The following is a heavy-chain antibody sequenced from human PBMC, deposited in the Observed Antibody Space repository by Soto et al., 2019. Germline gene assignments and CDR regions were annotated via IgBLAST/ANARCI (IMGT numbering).Heavy chain of an antibody. Sequence: SETLSLTCGVYGGSFSGYYWSWIRQPPGKGLEWIGYIYYSGSTNYNPSLKSRVTISVDTSKNQFSLKLSSVTAADTAVYYCARWYGSYYSYFDYWGQGTLVTVSS. J-gene: IGHJ4*02. V-gene: IGHV4-59*01. CDR3: ARWYGSYYSYFDY. CDR2: IYYSGST. D-gene: IGHD1-26*01. CDR1: GGSFSGYY.